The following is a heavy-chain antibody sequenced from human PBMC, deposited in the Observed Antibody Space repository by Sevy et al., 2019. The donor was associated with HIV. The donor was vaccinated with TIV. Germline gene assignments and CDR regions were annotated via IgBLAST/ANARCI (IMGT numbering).Heavy chain of an antibody. Sequence: GGSLRLSCATSGFHFNYHDMHWVRQAPGKGLEWVSSISSNSKCLYYADSVKGRFTVSRDNARSSLFLQLSDLRAGDTAGYYCARETGAAYYSDTSGFDYWGQGTLVTVSS. V-gene: IGHV3-21*06. D-gene: IGHD3-22*01. J-gene: IGHJ4*02. CDR2: ISSNSKCL. CDR1: GFHFNYHD. CDR3: ARETGAAYYSDTSGFDY.